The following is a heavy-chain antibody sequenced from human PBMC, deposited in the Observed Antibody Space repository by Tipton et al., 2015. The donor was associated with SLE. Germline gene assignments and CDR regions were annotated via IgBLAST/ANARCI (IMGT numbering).Heavy chain of an antibody. CDR2: IYYSGST. Sequence: TLSLTCTVSGGSISSHYWSWIRQPPGKGLEWIGYIYYSGSTNYNPSLKSRVTISVDTSKNQFSLKLSSVTAADTAVYYCARAREALAGNFDYWGQGTLVTVSS. CDR3: ARAREALAGNFDY. J-gene: IGHJ4*02. V-gene: IGHV4-59*11. CDR1: GGSISSHY. D-gene: IGHD1-1*01.